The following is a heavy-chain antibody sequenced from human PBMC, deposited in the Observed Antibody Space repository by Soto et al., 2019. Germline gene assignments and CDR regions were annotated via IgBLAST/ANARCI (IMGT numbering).Heavy chain of an antibody. J-gene: IGHJ3*02. Sequence: GGSLRLSCAACGFTFSSYSMNWVRQSSGKGLEWLSSISTSSSVINYADSVKGTFTISRDNAKNSLYLQMNSLRAEDTAVYSCPRLRTDAFDIWGQGTMVKVSS. CDR1: GFTFSSYS. CDR2: ISTSSSVI. CDR3: PRLRTDAFDI. V-gene: IGHV3-21*01.